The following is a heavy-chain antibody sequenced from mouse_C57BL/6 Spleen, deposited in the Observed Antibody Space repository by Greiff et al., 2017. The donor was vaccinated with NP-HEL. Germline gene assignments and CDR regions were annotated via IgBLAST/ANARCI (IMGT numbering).Heavy chain of an antibody. CDR1: GYTFTSYW. D-gene: IGHD4-1*01. CDR2: IDPSDSYT. V-gene: IGHV1-69*01. J-gene: IGHJ2*01. CDR3: ARRGSNWEDY. Sequence: VQLQQPGAELVMPGASVKLSCKASGYTFTSYWMHWVKQRPGQGLEWIGEIDPSDSYTNYNQKFKGKSTLTVDKSSSTAYMQLSSLTSEDSAVYYCARRGSNWEDYWGQGTTLTVSS.